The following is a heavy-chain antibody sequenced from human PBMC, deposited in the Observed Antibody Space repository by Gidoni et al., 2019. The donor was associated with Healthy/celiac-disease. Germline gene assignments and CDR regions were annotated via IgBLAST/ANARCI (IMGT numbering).Heavy chain of an antibody. D-gene: IGHD4-17*01. Sequence: QVQLVQSGAEVKKPGSSVKVSGKASGGTFSSYAISWVRQAPGQGLEWMGRIIPIFGIANYAQKFQGRVTITADKSTSTASMELSSLRSEDTAVYYCSVGGDYGGKHLDYWGQGTLVTVSS. CDR3: SVGGDYGGKHLDY. CDR2: IIPIFGIA. J-gene: IGHJ4*02. V-gene: IGHV1-69*04. CDR1: GGTFSSYA.